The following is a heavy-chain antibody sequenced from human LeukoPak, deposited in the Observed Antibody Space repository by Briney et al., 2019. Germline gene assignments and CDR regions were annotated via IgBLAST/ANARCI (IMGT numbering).Heavy chain of an antibody. Sequence: KTSETLSLTCTVSGASISSGGHYWSWIRQHPGMGLEWIGYILYSGNTYYNPSLKSRATISIDTSKNQFSLKLTSVDAADTAFYYCARHLWGCTHGVCPVNPYFDPWGQGTLVTVSS. D-gene: IGHD2-8*01. J-gene: IGHJ5*02. CDR3: ARHLWGCTHGVCPVNPYFDP. V-gene: IGHV4-31*03. CDR1: GASISSGGHY. CDR2: ILYSGNT.